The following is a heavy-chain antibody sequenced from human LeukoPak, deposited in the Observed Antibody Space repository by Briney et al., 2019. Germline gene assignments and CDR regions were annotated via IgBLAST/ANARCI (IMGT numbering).Heavy chain of an antibody. CDR3: ARDGRHDSSGYYPAYFDY. Sequence: SETLSLTCTVSGGSISSYYWSWIRQPPGKGLEWIGYIYYSGSTNYNPSLKSRVTISVDTSKNQFSLKLSSVTAADTAVYYCARDGRHDSSGYYPAYFDYWGRGTLVTVSS. CDR1: GGSISSYY. CDR2: IYYSGST. J-gene: IGHJ4*02. V-gene: IGHV4-59*01. D-gene: IGHD3-22*01.